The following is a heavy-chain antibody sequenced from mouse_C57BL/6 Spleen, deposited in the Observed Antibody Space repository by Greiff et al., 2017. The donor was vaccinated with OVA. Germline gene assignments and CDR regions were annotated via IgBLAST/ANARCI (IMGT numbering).Heavy chain of an antibody. V-gene: IGHV1-9*01. CDR2: ILPGSGST. Sequence: VQLQQSGAELMKPGASVKLSCKATGYTFTGYWIEWVKQRPGHGLEWIGEILPGSGSTNYNEKFKGKATFTADTSSNTAYMQLSSLTTEDSAIYYCARGDPTGYDYGGYYFDYWGQGTTLTVSS. CDR1: GYTFTGYW. J-gene: IGHJ2*01. CDR3: ARGDPTGYDYGGYYFDY. D-gene: IGHD2-4*01.